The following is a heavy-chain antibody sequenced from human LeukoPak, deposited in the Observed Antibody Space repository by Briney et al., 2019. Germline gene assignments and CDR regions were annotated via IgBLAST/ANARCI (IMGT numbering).Heavy chain of an antibody. D-gene: IGHD3-3*01. CDR1: GGSISSTRYY. V-gene: IGHV4-39*01. CDR2: MYYTGSS. Sequence: SETLSLTCSVSGGSISSTRYYWGWIRQPPGKGLDWIGSMYYTGSSYYNPSLKSRVTISADTSKDQFSLKMSSVTAADTAVYYCARARLYDFWSGYYLNSSGYFDYWGQGTLVTVSS. CDR3: ARARLYDFWSGYYLNSSGYFDY. J-gene: IGHJ4*02.